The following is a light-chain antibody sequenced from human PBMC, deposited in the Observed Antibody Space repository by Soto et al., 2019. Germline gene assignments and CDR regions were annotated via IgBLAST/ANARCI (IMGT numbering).Light chain of an antibody. CDR3: NSFTTTSTLYV. CDR2: DVS. Sequence: QSVLTQPASVSASPGQSITISCTGTSSDVGAYNYVSWYQQYPDKAPKLMIYDVSNRPSGVSNRFSGSKSGNTASLTISGLQAEDEADYYCNSFTTTSTLYVFGTGTKLTVL. CDR1: SSDVGAYNY. V-gene: IGLV2-14*01. J-gene: IGLJ1*01.